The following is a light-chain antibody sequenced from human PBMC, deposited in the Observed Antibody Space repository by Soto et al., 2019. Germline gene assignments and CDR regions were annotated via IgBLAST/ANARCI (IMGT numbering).Light chain of an antibody. Sequence: DIQMTQSPSSLSASVGDRVTITCQASQDISSYLAWYQQKPGKAPKLLIYAASTLQSGVPLRFSGSGSGTSFTLTISSLQPEDFATYYCQQLLSYPITFGQGTRLEIK. CDR3: QQLLSYPIT. V-gene: IGKV1-9*01. CDR1: QDISSY. CDR2: AAS. J-gene: IGKJ5*01.